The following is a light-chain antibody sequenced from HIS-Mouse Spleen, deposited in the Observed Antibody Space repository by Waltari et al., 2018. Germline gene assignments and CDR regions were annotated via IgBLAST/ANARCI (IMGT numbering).Light chain of an antibody. V-gene: IGKV1-8*01. CDR2: AAS. J-gene: IGKJ4*01. CDR3: QQYYSYPALT. CDR1: QGISSY. Sequence: AIRMTQSPSSFSASTGDRVPITCRASQGISSYLAWYQQKPGKAPKLLIYAASTLQSGVPSRFSGSGSGTDFTLTISCLQSEDFATYYCQQYYSYPALTFGGGTKVEIK.